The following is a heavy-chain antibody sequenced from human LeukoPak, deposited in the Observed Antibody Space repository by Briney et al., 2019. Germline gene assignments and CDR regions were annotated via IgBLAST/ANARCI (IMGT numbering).Heavy chain of an antibody. V-gene: IGHV1-2*02. CDR1: GYTFTGYY. CDR3: ARSPAPRGYYGMDV. Sequence: ASVKVSCKASGYTFTGYYMHWVRQAPGQGLEWMGWINPNSGGTNYAQKFRGRVTMTRDTSISTSYMELSRLRSDDTAVYYCARSPAPRGYYGMDVWGQGTTVTVSS. CDR2: INPNSGGT. J-gene: IGHJ6*02. D-gene: IGHD3-10*01.